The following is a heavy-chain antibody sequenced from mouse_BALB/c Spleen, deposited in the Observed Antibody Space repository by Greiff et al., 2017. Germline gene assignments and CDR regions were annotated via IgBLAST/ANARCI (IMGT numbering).Heavy chain of an antibody. V-gene: IGHV1S130*01. Sequence: QVQLQQSGSVLVRPGASVKLSCKASGYTFTSSWMHWAKQRPGQGLEWIGEIHPNSGNTNYNEKFKGKATLTVDTSSSTAYVDLSSLTSEDSAVYYCARGTTATCDYWGQGTTLTVYS. CDR2: IHPNSGNT. CDR1: GYTFTSSW. CDR3: ARGTTATCDY. D-gene: IGHD1-2*01. J-gene: IGHJ2*01.